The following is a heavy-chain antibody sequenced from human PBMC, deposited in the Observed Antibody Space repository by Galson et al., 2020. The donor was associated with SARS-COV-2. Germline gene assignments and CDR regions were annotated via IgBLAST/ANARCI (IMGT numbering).Heavy chain of an antibody. CDR1: GGSISRYN. J-gene: IGHJ6*02. D-gene: IGHD1-1*01. V-gene: IGHV4-59*08. CDR3: ARRAPGASGVWNYYGMDV. Sequence: SQTLSLTCTDPGGSISRYNWSWIRQAPGKGRERSGYIDYSGSTKYNPPLESRVTISVDTSKKQFSLKMSSVTAADTAGYYCARRAPGASGVWNYYGMDVWGQGTTVTVSS. CDR2: IDYSGST.